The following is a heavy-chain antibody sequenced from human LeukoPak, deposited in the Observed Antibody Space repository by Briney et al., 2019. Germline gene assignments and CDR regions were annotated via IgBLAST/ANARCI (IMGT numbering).Heavy chain of an antibody. CDR2: IGTAGDT. V-gene: IGHV3-13*01. CDR3: ARGIGYYGSGTNWFDP. CDR1: GFTFSSYD. Sequence: GGSLRLSCAASGFTFSSYDMHWVRQATGKGLEWVSAIGTAGDTYYPGSVKGRFTISRENAKNSLYLQMNSLRAGDTAVYYCARGIGYYGSGTNWFDPWGQGTLVTVSS. J-gene: IGHJ5*02. D-gene: IGHD3-10*01.